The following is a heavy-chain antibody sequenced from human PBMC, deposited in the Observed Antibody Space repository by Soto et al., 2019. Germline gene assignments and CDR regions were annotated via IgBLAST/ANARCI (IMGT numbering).Heavy chain of an antibody. J-gene: IGHJ4*02. CDR2: ISYDTTIK. CDR3: AKDINYYGSGSFDN. Sequence: GGSLRLSCAASGFNFNDYGMEWVRQAPGKGLEWVAMISYDTTIKTYADPVKGRFTISRDNAKNTLYLQMNSLRVEDTAMYYCAKDINYYGSGSFDNWGQGTPVPVSS. V-gene: IGHV3-30*18. CDR1: GFNFNDYG. D-gene: IGHD3-10*01.